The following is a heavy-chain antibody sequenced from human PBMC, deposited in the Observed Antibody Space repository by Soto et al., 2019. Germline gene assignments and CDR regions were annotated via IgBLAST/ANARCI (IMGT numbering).Heavy chain of an antibody. D-gene: IGHD3-9*01. CDR3: AKTYYDILTGELDY. Sequence: GGSLRLSCAASGFTFSSYAMSWVRQAPGKGLEWVSAIRGSGGSTYYADSVKGRFTISRDNSKNTLYLQMNSLRAEDTAVYYCAKTYYDILTGELDYWGQGTLVTVSS. J-gene: IGHJ4*02. CDR1: GFTFSSYA. V-gene: IGHV3-23*01. CDR2: IRGSGGST.